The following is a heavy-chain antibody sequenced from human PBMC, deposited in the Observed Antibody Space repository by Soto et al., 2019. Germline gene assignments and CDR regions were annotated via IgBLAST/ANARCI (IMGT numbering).Heavy chain of an antibody. CDR2: ISGSGGST. CDR1: GFTFSSYA. J-gene: IGHJ4*02. CDR3: AKAGWGSSWYGFDY. V-gene: IGHV3-23*01. Sequence: GGSLRLSCAASGFTFSSYAVSWVRQAPGKGLEWVSAISGSGGSTYYADSVKGRFTISRDNSKNTLYLQMNSLRAEDTAVYYCAKAGWGSSWYGFDYWGQGTLVTVSS. D-gene: IGHD6-13*01.